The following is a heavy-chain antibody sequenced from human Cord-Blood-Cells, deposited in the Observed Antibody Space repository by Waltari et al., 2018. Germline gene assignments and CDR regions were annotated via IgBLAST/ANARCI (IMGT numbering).Heavy chain of an antibody. V-gene: IGHV4-34*01. CDR2: INHSGST. CDR3: ARGRWDIVVVVAALWYFDL. D-gene: IGHD2-15*01. CDR1: GGSFSGYY. Sequence: QVQLQQWGAGLLKPSETLSLTCAVYGGSFSGYYWSWIRKPPGKGLEWIGEINHSGSTNYNPSLKSRVTISVDTSKNQFSLKLSSVTAADTAVYYCARGRWDIVVVVAALWYFDLWGRGTLVTVSS. J-gene: IGHJ2*01.